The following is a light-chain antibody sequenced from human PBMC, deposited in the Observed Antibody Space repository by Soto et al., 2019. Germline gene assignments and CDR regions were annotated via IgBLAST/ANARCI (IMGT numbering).Light chain of an antibody. CDR3: QLYNSYPWW. J-gene: IGKJ1*01. V-gene: IGKV1-5*01. CDR2: DAS. Sequence: DIQMTQSPSTLSASVGDRVTITCRASQSISSWLAWYQQKPGKAPRLLMYDASTLEGGVPSRFSVSGSGTEFTLTISSLQPDDFATYVCQLYNSYPWWFGQGTKVELK. CDR1: QSISSW.